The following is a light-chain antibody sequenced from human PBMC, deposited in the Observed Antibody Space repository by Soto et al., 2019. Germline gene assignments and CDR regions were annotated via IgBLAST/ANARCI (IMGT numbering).Light chain of an antibody. CDR1: QSVSSN. CDR2: GTS. V-gene: IGKV3-15*01. CDR3: HQYDNWPWT. Sequence: EIVMRQSPATLSVSPGERATLSCRASQSVSSNLAWYQQKPGQAPRLLIYGTSTRATDIPARFSGSGSGTEFTLTISSLQSEDFAVYSCHQYDNWPWTFGQGTKVEVK. J-gene: IGKJ1*01.